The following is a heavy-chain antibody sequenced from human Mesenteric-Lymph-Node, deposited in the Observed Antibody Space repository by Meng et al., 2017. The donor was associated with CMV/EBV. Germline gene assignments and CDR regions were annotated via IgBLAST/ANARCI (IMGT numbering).Heavy chain of an antibody. Sequence: LSLTCAASRFTFTSYAMHWVRQAPGKGLEWVAVISFDGSNKYYADSVKGRFTISRDNSKNTLYLQMNSLRAEDSAVYYCARESSDIVVVPAAQTGAFDIWGQGTMVTVSS. V-gene: IGHV3-30*14. CDR1: RFTFTSYA. CDR3: ARESSDIVVVPAAQTGAFDI. D-gene: IGHD2-2*01. CDR2: ISFDGSNK. J-gene: IGHJ3*02.